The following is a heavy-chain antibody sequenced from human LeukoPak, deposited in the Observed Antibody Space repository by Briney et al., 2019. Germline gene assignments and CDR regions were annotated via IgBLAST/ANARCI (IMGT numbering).Heavy chain of an antibody. J-gene: IGHJ3*01. Sequence: SGGSLRLSCAASGFTFDDYGMSWVRQAPGKGLEWVSGINWNGGSTGYADSVKGRFTISRDNAKNSLYLQMNSLRAEDTALYHCARVLAVWGEYAFDVWGQGTMVTVSS. CDR2: INWNGGST. CDR3: ARVLAVWGEYAFDV. D-gene: IGHD3-16*01. CDR1: GFTFDDYG. V-gene: IGHV3-20*01.